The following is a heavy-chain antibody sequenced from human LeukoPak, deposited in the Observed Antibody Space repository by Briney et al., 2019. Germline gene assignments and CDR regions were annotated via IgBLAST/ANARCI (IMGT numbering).Heavy chain of an antibody. Sequence: SSETLSLTCTVSGGSISSYYWSWIRQPPGKGLEWIGYIYYSGSTNYNPSLKSRVTISVDTSKNQFSLKLSSVTAADTAVYYCARDTYYYDSSGYWADYWGQGTLVTVSS. CDR2: IYYSGST. J-gene: IGHJ4*02. CDR1: GGSISSYY. CDR3: ARDTYYYDSSGYWADY. V-gene: IGHV4-59*01. D-gene: IGHD3-22*01.